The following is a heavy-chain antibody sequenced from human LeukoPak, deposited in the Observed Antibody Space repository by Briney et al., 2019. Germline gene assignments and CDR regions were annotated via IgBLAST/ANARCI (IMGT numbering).Heavy chain of an antibody. CDR1: GFTVSSNC. J-gene: IGHJ4*02. Sequence: GGSLRLSCAASGFTVSSNCMSWVRQAPGKGLEWVSVIYSGGSTYYADSVKGRFTISRDNSKNTLYLQMNSLRAEDTAVYYCARDRMGSGWLFDYWGQGTLVTVSS. CDR3: ARDRMGSGWLFDY. D-gene: IGHD6-19*01. CDR2: IYSGGST. V-gene: IGHV3-53*01.